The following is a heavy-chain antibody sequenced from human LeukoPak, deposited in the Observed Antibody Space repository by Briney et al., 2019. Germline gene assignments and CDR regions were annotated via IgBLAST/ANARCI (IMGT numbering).Heavy chain of an antibody. D-gene: IGHD3-3*01. J-gene: IGHJ5*02. Sequence: SETLSLTCTVSDGSISSFYWTWIRQSPGKGLEWIAYIFYGGNTNYNPSLKSRVTMSMDTSKNQFSLKLTSVTAADTAVYYCASGTIFGVIAPSFFHRWGRGALVTVSS. CDR3: ASGTIFGVIAPSFFHR. CDR2: IFYGGNT. CDR1: DGSISSFY. V-gene: IGHV4-59*12.